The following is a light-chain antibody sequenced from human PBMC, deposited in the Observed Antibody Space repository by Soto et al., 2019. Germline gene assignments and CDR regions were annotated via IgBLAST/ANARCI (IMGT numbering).Light chain of an antibody. V-gene: IGLV2-8*01. J-gene: IGLJ2*01. Sequence: QSALTQPPSASGSPGQSVTISCTGTSSDVGGYNYVSWYQQHPGKAPKLMIYEVTKRPSGVPDRFCGSKSGNTASRTVSGLQADDEADYYCSSYAGSKNFFGGGTKLTVL. CDR1: SSDVGGYNY. CDR3: SSYAGSKNF. CDR2: EVT.